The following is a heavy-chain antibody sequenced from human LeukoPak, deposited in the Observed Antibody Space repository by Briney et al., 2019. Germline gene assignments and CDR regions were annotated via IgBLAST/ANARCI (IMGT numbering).Heavy chain of an antibody. CDR3: ARDPPGGSYFDHYFDY. CDR1: GFTFSSYW. CDR2: IKQDGSEN. V-gene: IGHV3-7*01. J-gene: IGHJ4*02. D-gene: IGHD1-26*01. Sequence: PGGSLRLSCAASGFTFSSYWMSWVRQAPGKGLEWVANIKQDGSENYYVDSVKGRFTTSRDNAKNSLYLQMNSLRAEDTAVYYCARDPPGGSYFDHYFDYWGQGTLVTVSS.